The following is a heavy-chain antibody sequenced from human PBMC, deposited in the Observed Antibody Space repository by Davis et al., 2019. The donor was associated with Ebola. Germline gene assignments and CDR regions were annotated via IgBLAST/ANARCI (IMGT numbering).Heavy chain of an antibody. CDR3: AREKLGGSADY. D-gene: IGHD3-3*01. CDR1: GYTFSSYG. V-gene: IGHV1-18*01. Sequence: ASVKVSCKASGYTFSSYGINWVRQAPGQGLEWMGWISAYNGNTKYAQKLQGRVTMTTDTSTSTAYMELRSLRSDDTAVYYCAREKLGGSADYWGQGTPVTVSS. J-gene: IGHJ4*02. CDR2: ISAYNGNT.